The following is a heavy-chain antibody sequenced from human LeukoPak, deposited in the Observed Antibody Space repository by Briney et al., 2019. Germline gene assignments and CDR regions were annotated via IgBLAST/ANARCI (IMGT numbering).Heavy chain of an antibody. D-gene: IGHD3-22*01. J-gene: IGHJ4*01. Sequence: PSETLSLTCAVYGESLSAYYWNWIRQSPGEGLEWIGEINPSGSTNYNPSLKSRVTISVDTSKNQFSLKLSSVTAADTAVYYCARHRLLRYFDYWGQGTLVTVSS. CDR1: GESLSAYY. V-gene: IGHV4-34*01. CDR2: INPSGST. CDR3: ARHRLLRYFDY.